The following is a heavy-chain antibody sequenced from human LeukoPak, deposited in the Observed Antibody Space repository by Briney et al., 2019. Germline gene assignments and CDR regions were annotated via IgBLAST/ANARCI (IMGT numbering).Heavy chain of an antibody. CDR1: GDSISSGGYS. CDR2: IYHSGST. V-gene: IGHV4-30-2*01. Sequence: PSQTLSLTCAVSGDSISSGGYSWRWIRQPPGKGLEWIGYIYHSGSTYYNPSLKSRVTMSVDRSKNQFSLKLSSVTAADTAVYYCARELQGFWFDPWGQGTLVTVCS. CDR3: ARELQGFWFDP. J-gene: IGHJ5*02.